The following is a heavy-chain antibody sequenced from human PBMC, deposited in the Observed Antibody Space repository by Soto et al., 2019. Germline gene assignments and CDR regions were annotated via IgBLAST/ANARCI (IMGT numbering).Heavy chain of an antibody. Sequence: AAVKVSCQSSGYVFSSSFVHWVRQAPGQGLEWMAMINPTVGSTSYAHNFQGRIAVTRDTSTATVYLDLSSLRSADTAIYYCAREGNTGIIPGETEDYSGLDGWGQGTTVTV. J-gene: IGHJ6*02. CDR1: GYVFSSSF. CDR2: INPTVGST. D-gene: IGHD2-21*01. V-gene: IGHV1-46*01. CDR3: AREGNTGIIPGETEDYSGLDG.